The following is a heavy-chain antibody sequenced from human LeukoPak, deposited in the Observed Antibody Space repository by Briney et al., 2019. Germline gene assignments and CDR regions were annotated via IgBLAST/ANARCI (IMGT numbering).Heavy chain of an antibody. V-gene: IGHV4-4*07. CDR1: GGSISSYY. CDR2: IYTSGST. J-gene: IGHJ6*03. D-gene: IGHD6-6*01. Sequence: SETLSLTCTVYGGSISSYYWSWLRQPAGKGLEWIGRIYTSGSTNYNPSLKSRVTMSVDTSKNQFSLQLSSVTAADTAVYYCARDTEYSSSSYYYYYYMDVWGKGTTVTVSS. CDR3: ARDTEYSSSSYYYYYYMDV.